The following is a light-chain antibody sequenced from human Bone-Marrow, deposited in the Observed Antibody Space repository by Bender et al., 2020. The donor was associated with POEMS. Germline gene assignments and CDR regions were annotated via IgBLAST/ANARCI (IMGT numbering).Light chain of an antibody. J-gene: IGLJ2*01. CDR1: GSNIGGYP. CDR2: MNT. Sequence: QSVLTQPPSVSGTPGQRVTISCSGSGSNIGGYPVNWYQQLPRTAPKLLIYMNTQRPSGVPDRFSGSKSGNTASLTVSGLQAEDEADYYCSSYAGSNDLVFGGGTKLTVL. CDR3: SSYAGSNDLV. V-gene: IGLV1-44*01.